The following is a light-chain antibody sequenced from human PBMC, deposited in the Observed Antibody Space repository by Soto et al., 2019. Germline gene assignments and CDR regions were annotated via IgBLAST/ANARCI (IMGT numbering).Light chain of an antibody. CDR3: SSYAGRNIVL. J-gene: IGLJ2*01. Sequence: QSVLTQPPSASGSPGQSVTIACTGTSSDVGGYKYVSWYQQHPGKAPKLMIYEVNKRPSGVPDRFSGSKSGHTASLTVPGLQADDEADYFCSSYAGRNIVLFGGGTQLTVL. CDR1: SSDVGGYKY. CDR2: EVN. V-gene: IGLV2-8*01.